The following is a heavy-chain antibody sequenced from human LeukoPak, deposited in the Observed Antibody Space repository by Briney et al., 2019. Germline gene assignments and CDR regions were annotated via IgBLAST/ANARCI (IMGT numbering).Heavy chain of an antibody. Sequence: GGSLRLSCAASGFTFSSYSMNWVRQSPGKGLEWVSSISSSSSYIYYADSVKGRFTISRDNAKNSLYLQMNSLRAEDTAVYYCARGRRYCSGGSCYPAAYDYWGQGTLVTVSS. CDR2: ISSSSSYI. CDR3: ARGRRYCSGGSCYPAAYDY. D-gene: IGHD2-15*01. V-gene: IGHV3-21*01. CDR1: GFTFSSYS. J-gene: IGHJ4*02.